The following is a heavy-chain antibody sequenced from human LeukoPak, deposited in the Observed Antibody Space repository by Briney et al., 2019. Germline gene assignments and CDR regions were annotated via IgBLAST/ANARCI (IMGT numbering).Heavy chain of an antibody. V-gene: IGHV1-69*13. CDR2: IIPIFGTA. CDR1: GGTFSSYA. CDR3: ARGHRRDGYNKRYYYYYGMDV. Sequence: SVKVSCKASGGTFSSYAISWVRQAPGQGLEWMGGIIPIFGTANYAQKFQGRVTITADESTSTAYMELSSLRSEDTAVYYCARGHRRDGYNKRYYYYYGMDVWGQGTTVTVSS. D-gene: IGHD5-24*01. J-gene: IGHJ6*02.